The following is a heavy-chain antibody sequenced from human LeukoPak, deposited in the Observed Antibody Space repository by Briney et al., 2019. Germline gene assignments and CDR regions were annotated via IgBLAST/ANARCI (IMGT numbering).Heavy chain of an antibody. CDR3: ARDRQQWLDY. Sequence: SETLSLTCTVSGGSISSGDYYWSWIRQPPGKGLEWIGYIYYSGSTYYNPSLKSRVTISVDKSKNQFSLKLSSVTAADTAVYYCARDRQQWLDYWGQGTLVTVSS. CDR2: IYYSGST. V-gene: IGHV4-30-4*01. D-gene: IGHD6-19*01. CDR1: GGSISSGDYY. J-gene: IGHJ4*02.